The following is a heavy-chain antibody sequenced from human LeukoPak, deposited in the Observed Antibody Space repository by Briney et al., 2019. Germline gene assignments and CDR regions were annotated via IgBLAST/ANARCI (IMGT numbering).Heavy chain of an antibody. CDR3: ARDRSDYSIKYYYYYGMDV. D-gene: IGHD3-16*01. J-gene: IGHJ6*02. V-gene: IGHV3-30-3*01. Sequence: SCKASGYNLNTYHMHWVRQAPGKGLEWVAVISYDGSSEYYADSVRGRFTISRDNSKNTLYLQMNSLGAEDTAVFYCARDRSDYSIKYYYYYGMDVWGQGTTVTVSS. CDR2: ISYDGSSE. CDR1: GYNLNTYH.